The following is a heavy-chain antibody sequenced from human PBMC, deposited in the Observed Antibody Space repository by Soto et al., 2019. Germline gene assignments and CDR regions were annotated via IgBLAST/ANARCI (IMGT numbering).Heavy chain of an antibody. V-gene: IGHV4-34*01. D-gene: IGHD3-3*02. CDR3: ARVKAHFWSGYYRGYFDY. J-gene: IGHJ4*02. CDR1: GGSFSGYY. CDR2: INHSGST. Sequence: QVQLQQWGAGLLKPSETLSLTCAVYGGSFSGYYWSWIRQPPGKGLEWIGEINHSGSTNYNPSLKSRVTISVDTYKNQFSLKLSSVTAADTAVYYCARVKAHFWSGYYRGYFDYWGQGTLVTVSS.